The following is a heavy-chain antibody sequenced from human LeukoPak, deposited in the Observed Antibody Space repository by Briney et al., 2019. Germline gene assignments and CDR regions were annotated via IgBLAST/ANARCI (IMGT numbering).Heavy chain of an antibody. Sequence: GGSLRLSCAASGFTFSSYAMHWVRQAPGKGLEWVAVISYDGSNKYYADSVKGRFTISRDNSKNTLYLQMNSLRAEDTAVYYCARAPRGAIAAAGTLDYWGQGTLVTVSS. J-gene: IGHJ4*02. D-gene: IGHD6-13*01. CDR3: ARAPRGAIAAAGTLDY. CDR2: ISYDGSNK. CDR1: GFTFSSYA. V-gene: IGHV3-30*04.